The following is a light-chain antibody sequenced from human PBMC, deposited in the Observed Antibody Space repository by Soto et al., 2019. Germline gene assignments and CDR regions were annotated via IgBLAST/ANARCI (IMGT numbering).Light chain of an antibody. CDR1: QDINKY. Sequence: DIQMTQSPSSLSASVGDRITITCQASQDINKYLNWYQQKLGKAPKLLIYDASNLQRGVPSRFRGRGSGNNFSLPISGLKLEDIEKNYCKQPENAPLTFGEGTKGEIK. V-gene: IGKV1-33*01. CDR2: DAS. J-gene: IGKJ4*01. CDR3: KQPENAPLT.